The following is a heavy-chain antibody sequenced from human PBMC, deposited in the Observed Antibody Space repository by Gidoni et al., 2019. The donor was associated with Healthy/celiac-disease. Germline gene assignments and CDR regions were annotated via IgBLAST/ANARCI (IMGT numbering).Heavy chain of an antibody. CDR2: IYTSGRP. CDR1: GGSISSYY. Sequence: QVQLQASGPGLVQPSETLSLPCTVSGGSISSYYWRWIRQPAGTGLEWIGRIYTSGRPNYNPSLKSRVTMSVDTSKNQFSLKLSSVTAADTAVYYCARDVGTGGYYGMDVWGQGTTVTVSS. CDR3: ARDVGTGGYYGMDV. J-gene: IGHJ6*02. V-gene: IGHV4-4*07. D-gene: IGHD1-1*01.